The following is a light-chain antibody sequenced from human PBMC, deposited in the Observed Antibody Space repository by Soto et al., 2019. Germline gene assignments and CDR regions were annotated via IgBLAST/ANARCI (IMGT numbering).Light chain of an antibody. CDR3: QQFGDSLT. Sequence: TVLTQSPGTLSLSPGERATLSCRASQSVTSSYLAWYQQKPGQAPRLLIYGASTRATGIPDRFSGSGSGTDFTLSVSRLEPEDFAVYYWQQFGDSLTFGGGTKVDIK. CDR2: GAS. CDR1: QSVTSSY. J-gene: IGKJ4*01. V-gene: IGKV3-20*01.